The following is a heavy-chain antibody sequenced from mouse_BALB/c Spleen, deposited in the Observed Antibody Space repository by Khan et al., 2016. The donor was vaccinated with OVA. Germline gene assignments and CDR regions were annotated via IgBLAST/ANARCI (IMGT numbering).Heavy chain of an antibody. CDR2: IYPSNGGT. Sequence: VQLQQSGAELVKPGASVKLSCKASGYTFTSYYIYWVKQRPGQGLEWIGGIYPSNGGTYFNEKFESKATLTVDKSSSTAFMQVSSLTSEDSAVYYCTRSGWAAFAYWGQGTLVTVSA. J-gene: IGHJ3*01. CDR3: TRSGWAAFAY. V-gene: IGHV1S81*02. CDR1: GYTFTSYY. D-gene: IGHD1-1*02.